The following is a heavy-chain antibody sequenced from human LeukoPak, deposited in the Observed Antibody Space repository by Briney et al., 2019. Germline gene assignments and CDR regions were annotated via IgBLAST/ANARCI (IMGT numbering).Heavy chain of an antibody. J-gene: IGHJ4*02. V-gene: IGHV1-8*01. CDR2: TNPNSGNT. CDR1: GYTFTSYD. CDR3: ARAVRVVVPAAPSRGSTYYFDY. Sequence: ASVKVSCKASGYTFTSYDINWVRQATGQGLEWMGWTNPNSGNTGYAQKFQGRVTMTRNTSISTAYMELSSLRSEDTAVYYCARAVRVVVPAAPSRGSTYYFDYWSQGTLVTVSS. D-gene: IGHD2-2*01.